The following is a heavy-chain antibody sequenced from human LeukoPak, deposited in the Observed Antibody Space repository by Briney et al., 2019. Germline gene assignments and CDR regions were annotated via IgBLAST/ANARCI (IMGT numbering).Heavy chain of an antibody. CDR1: GYTFTSYG. J-gene: IGHJ4*02. CDR3: ARGIPGYGDYVSYFDY. V-gene: IGHV1-18*01. D-gene: IGHD4-17*01. CDR2: ISAYNGNT. Sequence: GASVKVSCKASGYTFTSYGISWVRQAPGQGLEWMGWISAYNGNTYYAQKLQGRVTMTTDTSTSTAYMELRSLRSDDTAVYYCARGIPGYGDYVSYFDYWGQGTLVTVSS.